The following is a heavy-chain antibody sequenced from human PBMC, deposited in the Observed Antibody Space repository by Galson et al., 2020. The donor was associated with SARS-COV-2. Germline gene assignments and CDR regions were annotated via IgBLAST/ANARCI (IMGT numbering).Heavy chain of an antibody. D-gene: IGHD1-26*01. CDR2: ISYDGSNK. V-gene: IGHV3-30*04. CDR3: ARPYSGSYYGYVDY. Sequence: GGSLRLSCAASGFTFSSYAMHWVRQAPGKGLEWVAVISYDGSNKYYADSVKGRFTISRDNSKNTLYLQMNSLRAEDTAVYYCARPYSGSYYGYVDYWGQGTLVTVSS. J-gene: IGHJ4*02. CDR1: GFTFSSYA.